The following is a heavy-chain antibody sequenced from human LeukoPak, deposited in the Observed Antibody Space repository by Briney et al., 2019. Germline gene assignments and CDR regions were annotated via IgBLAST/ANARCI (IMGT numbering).Heavy chain of an antibody. CDR3: AREGYCSSTSCYNWFDP. CDR2: IIPILGIA. D-gene: IGHD2-2*01. J-gene: IGHJ5*02. Sequence: ASVKVSCKASGGTFSSYAISWVRQAPGQGLEWMGRIIPILGIANYAQKFQGRATITADKSTSTAYMELSSLRSEDTAVYYCAREGYCSSTSCYNWFDPWGQGTLVTVSS. CDR1: GGTFSSYA. V-gene: IGHV1-69*04.